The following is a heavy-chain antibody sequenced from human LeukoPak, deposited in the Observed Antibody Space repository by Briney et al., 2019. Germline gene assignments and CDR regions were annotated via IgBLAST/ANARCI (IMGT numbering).Heavy chain of an antibody. V-gene: IGHV4-61*02. D-gene: IGHD3-10*01. J-gene: IGHJ5*02. CDR2: IYTSGST. Sequence: SETLSLTCAVSGGSISSGGYSWSWVRQPAGKGLEWIGRIYTSGSTNYNPSLKSRVTISVDTSKNQFSLKLNSVTAADTAFYYCARAGGLGTYYPNWFDPWGQGTLVTVSS. CDR3: ARAGGLGTYYPNWFDP. CDR1: GGSISSGGYS.